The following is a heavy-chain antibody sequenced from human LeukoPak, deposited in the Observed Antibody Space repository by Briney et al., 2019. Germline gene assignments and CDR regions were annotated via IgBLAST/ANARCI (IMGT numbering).Heavy chain of an antibody. D-gene: IGHD4/OR15-4a*01. CDR3: ARRAGAYSHPYDY. CDR2: IYSDNT. V-gene: IGHV3-53*01. J-gene: IGHJ4*02. Sequence: GGSLRLSCAASGFTFSSNSMSWVRQAPGKGLEWVSFIYSDNTHYSDSVKGRFTISRDNSKNTLYLQMNSLRAEDTAVYYCARRAGAYSHPYDYWGQGTLVTVSS. CDR1: GFTFSSNS.